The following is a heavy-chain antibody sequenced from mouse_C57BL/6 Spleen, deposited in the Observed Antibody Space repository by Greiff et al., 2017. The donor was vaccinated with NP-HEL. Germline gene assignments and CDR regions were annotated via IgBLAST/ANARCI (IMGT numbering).Heavy chain of an antibody. CDR3: AKSPTGTSGFDY. V-gene: IGHV3-6*01. Sequence: VQLKESGPGLVKPSQSLSLTCSVTGYSITSGYYWNWIRQFPGNKLEWMGYISYDGSNNYNPSLKNRISITRDTSKNQFFLKLNSVTTEDTATYYCAKSPTGTSGFDYWGQGTTLTVSS. D-gene: IGHD4-1*01. CDR1: GYSITSGYY. CDR2: ISYDGSN. J-gene: IGHJ2*01.